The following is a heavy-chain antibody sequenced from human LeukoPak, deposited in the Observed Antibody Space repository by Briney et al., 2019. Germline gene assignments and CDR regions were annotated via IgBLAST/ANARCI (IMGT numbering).Heavy chain of an antibody. CDR2: IYSSANI. CDR3: ARSPFVGGVGATSWYFDL. Sequence: SETLSLTCTVSGASITSYYWNWIRQPPGKELEWIGNIYSSANINFNPSLKSRVTISLDASKSHFSLKLNSVSAADTAIYYCARSPFVGGVGATSWYFDLWGRGALVTVSS. J-gene: IGHJ2*01. CDR1: GASITSYY. D-gene: IGHD1-26*01. V-gene: IGHV4-4*09.